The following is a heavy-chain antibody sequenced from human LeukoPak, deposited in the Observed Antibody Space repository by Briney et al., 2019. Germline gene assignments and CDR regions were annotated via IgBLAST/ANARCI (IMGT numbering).Heavy chain of an antibody. V-gene: IGHV1-8*01. CDR3: ARGRMVYAIYPQYYYGMDV. Sequence: GASVKVSCKASGYTFTSYDINWVRQATGQGLEWMGWMNPNSGNTGYAQKFQGRVTMTRNTSISTAYMELSSLRSEDTAVYYCARGRMVYAIYPQYYYGMDVWGQGTTVTVSS. D-gene: IGHD2-8*01. CDR2: MNPNSGNT. CDR1: GYTFTSYD. J-gene: IGHJ6*02.